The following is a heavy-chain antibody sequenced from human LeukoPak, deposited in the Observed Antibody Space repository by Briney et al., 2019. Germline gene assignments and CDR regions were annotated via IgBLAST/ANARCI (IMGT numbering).Heavy chain of an antibody. CDR3: AISHKWLLLDY. CDR2: INHSGIT. CDR1: GASFSGYY. D-gene: IGHD2-15*01. V-gene: IGHV4-34*01. J-gene: IGHJ4*02. Sequence: SETLSLTCAFYGASFSGYYWRWIRQPPGKGLEWIGEINHSGITTYNPSLKSRVTISVGTSKKQFSLKLNSVTAADTAVYYCAISHKWLLLDYWGQGTLVTVSS.